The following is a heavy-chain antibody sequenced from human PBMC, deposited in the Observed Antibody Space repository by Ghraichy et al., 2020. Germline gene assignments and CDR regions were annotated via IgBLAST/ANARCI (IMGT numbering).Heavy chain of an antibody. Sequence: GGSLRLSCAASGFTFSSYGMHWVRQAPGKGLEWMTFITSDGSKEYYADSVKGRFTISRDNSKNTLYLQMNSLRSEDTAIYYCAKDQGGSGRPGYWGQGTLVTVSS. CDR3: AKDQGGSGRPGY. CDR2: ITSDGSKE. J-gene: IGHJ4*02. CDR1: GFTFSSYG. D-gene: IGHD3-10*01. V-gene: IGHV3-30*02.